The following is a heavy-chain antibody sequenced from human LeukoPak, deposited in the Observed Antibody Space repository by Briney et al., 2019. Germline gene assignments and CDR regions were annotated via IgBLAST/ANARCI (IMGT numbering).Heavy chain of an antibody. CDR2: INHSGST. J-gene: IGHJ5*02. V-gene: IGHV4-34*01. CDR1: GGSFSGYY. Sequence: SETLSLTCAVYGGSFSGYYWSWIRQPPGKGLEWIGEINHSGSTNYNPSLKSRVTISVDTSKNQFSLKLSSVTAADTAVYYCARDRPYYYDSSGHNWFDPWGQGTLATVSS. D-gene: IGHD3-22*01. CDR3: ARDRPYYYDSSGHNWFDP.